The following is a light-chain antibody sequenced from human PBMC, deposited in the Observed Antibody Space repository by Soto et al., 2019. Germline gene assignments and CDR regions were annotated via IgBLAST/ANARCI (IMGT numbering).Light chain of an antibody. Sequence: EIVLTQSPGTLSLSPGERATLSCRASQSVSGRYLAWYQQKPGQALRPLIYGASSRASGIPDRFSGSGSGTDFTLTICRLEPEDFAVYYCQQYGSTPWTFGQGTKV. CDR3: QQYGSTPWT. J-gene: IGKJ1*01. V-gene: IGKV3-20*01. CDR2: GAS. CDR1: QSVSGRY.